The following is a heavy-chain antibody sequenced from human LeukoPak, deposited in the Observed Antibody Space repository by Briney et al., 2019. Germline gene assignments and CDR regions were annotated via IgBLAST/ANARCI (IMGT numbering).Heavy chain of an antibody. J-gene: IGHJ4*02. V-gene: IGHV3-48*03. D-gene: IGHD2-15*01. CDR3: ARVHGGNCAFGY. CDR1: GFTFSSYE. CDR2: ISSSGSNI. Sequence: GGSLRLSCAVSGFTFSSYEMNWVRQAPGKGLEWVSYISSSGSNIYYADSVKGRFTISRDNAKNLLYLQMSSLRTEDTAFYYCARVHGGNCAFGYWGQRTLATVSS.